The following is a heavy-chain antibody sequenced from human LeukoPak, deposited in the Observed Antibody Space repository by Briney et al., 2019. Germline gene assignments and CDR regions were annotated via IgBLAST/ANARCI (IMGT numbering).Heavy chain of an antibody. J-gene: IGHJ3*02. CDR1: VGSISSYY. D-gene: IGHD3-9*01. Sequence: SETLSLTCTVSVGSISSYYGSWIRQPPGKGLEWSGYIYYSGSTNYNPSLKSRVTISVVTSKNQFSLKLSSVTAADTAVYYCARGGNYDILTGSLGAFDIWGQGTMVTVSS. CDR3: ARGGNYDILTGSLGAFDI. CDR2: IYYSGST. V-gene: IGHV4-59*08.